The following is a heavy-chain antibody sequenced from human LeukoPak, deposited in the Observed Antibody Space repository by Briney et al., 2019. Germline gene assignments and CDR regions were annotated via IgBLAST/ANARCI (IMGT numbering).Heavy chain of an antibody. CDR1: GGSISSGDYY. CDR3: AGDLGYYDSSGSDAGGY. CDR2: IYYSGST. D-gene: IGHD3-22*01. Sequence: SETLSLTCTVSGGSISSGDYYWSWIRQPPGKGLEWLGYIYYSGSTYYNPSLKSRVTISVDTSKNQFSLKLSSVTAADTAVYYCAGDLGYYDSSGSDAGGYWGQGTLVTVSS. J-gene: IGHJ4*02. V-gene: IGHV4-30-4*08.